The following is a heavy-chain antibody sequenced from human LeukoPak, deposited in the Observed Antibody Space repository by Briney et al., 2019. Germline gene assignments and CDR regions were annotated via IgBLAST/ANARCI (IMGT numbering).Heavy chain of an antibody. V-gene: IGHV4-30-2*01. CDR3: ARGFYGAGSHFDY. J-gene: IGHJ4*02. D-gene: IGHD3-10*01. Sequence: SETLSLTCAVSGGSISSGDFPWSWIRQPPGKGLEWIGYIFHTGHTSYDPSLKSRVTISVDMSKNQLSLRLTSVTAADTAVYYCARGFYGAGSHFDYWGQGTLVTVSS. CDR1: GGSISSGDFP. CDR2: IFHTGHT.